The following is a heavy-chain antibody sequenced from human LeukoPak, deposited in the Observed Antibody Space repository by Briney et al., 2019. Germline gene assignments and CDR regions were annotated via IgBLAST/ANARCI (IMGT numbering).Heavy chain of an antibody. CDR2: IKTKADNYAT. V-gene: IGHV3-73*01. Sequence: GGSLRLSCAASGFTFSRSPIHWVRQVSGKGLEWVGRIKTKADNYATAYAASVRGRFTVSRDDSKNTAFLQMNSLKAADTAMYYCTRLPGLRGDFRFDYWGRGALVTVSS. D-gene: IGHD2-21*02. CDR1: GFTFSRSP. CDR3: TRLPGLRGDFRFDY. J-gene: IGHJ4*02.